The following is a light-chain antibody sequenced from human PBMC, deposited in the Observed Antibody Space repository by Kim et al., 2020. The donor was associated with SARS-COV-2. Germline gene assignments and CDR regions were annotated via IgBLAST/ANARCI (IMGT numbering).Light chain of an antibody. CDR1: SSDVGGYNY. Sequence: QSIPISCTGTSSDVGGYNYVSWYQQHPGKAPKLMIYDVSKRPSGVSNRFSGSKSGNTASLTISGLQAEDEADYYCSSYTSSSTFWVFGGGTQLTVL. J-gene: IGLJ3*02. CDR3: SSYTSSSTFWV. V-gene: IGLV2-14*04. CDR2: DVS.